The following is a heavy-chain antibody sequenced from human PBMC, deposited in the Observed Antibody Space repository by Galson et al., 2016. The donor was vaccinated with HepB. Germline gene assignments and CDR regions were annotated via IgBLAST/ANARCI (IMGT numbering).Heavy chain of an antibody. Sequence: PALVKPTQTLTLTCTFSGFSLSTTGVGVGWIRQPPGKALEWLALIYWDDDKRYSPSLKSRLTIRKDTSKNQVVLTMTNMDPADTGTFYCVHHGIKKGGVVIDNWGQGTLVLVSS. CDR1: GFSLSTTGVG. CDR2: IYWDDDK. D-gene: IGHD3-16*01. CDR3: VHHGIKKGGVVIDN. J-gene: IGHJ4*02. V-gene: IGHV2-5*04.